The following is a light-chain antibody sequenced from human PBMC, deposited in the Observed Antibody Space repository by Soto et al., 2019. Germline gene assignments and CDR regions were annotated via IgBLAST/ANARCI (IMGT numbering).Light chain of an antibody. J-gene: IGKJ4*01. CDR1: QSVSSSY. Sequence: EIVMTQSPATLSLSPGERATLSCRASQSVSSSYLSWYQQKPGQAPRLLIYDTSNRAIGIPARFSGSGSGTDFTLTISSLEPEDFAVYYCQQRGSWPLTFGGGTKVEIK. CDR3: QQRGSWPLT. V-gene: IGKV3-11*01. CDR2: DTS.